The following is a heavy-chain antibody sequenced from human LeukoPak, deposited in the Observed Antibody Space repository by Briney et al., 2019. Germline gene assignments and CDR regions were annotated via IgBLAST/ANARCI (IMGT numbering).Heavy chain of an antibody. Sequence: PSETLSLTCTVSGGSISSYYWSWIRQPPGKGLEWIGYIYYSGSTNYNPSLKSRVTISVDTSKNQFSLKLSSVTAADTAVYYCARVEYCGGDCSSRYYFDYWGQGTLVTVSS. V-gene: IGHV4-59*12. D-gene: IGHD2-21*02. J-gene: IGHJ4*02. CDR2: IYYSGST. CDR3: ARVEYCGGDCSSRYYFDY. CDR1: GGSISSYY.